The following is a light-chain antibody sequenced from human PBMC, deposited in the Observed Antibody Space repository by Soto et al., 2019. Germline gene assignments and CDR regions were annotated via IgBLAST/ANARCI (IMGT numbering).Light chain of an antibody. CDR3: QQTNTFLPLT. CDR2: GAS. Sequence: DIQMTQSPSSVSASVGDRVTITCRASQGISNWLAWYQQQPGKAPKLLIYGASSLQSGVPSRFSGGGSGTHFTLIISSLQPEDFATYCSQQTNTFLPLTFGGGTKVEI. CDR1: QGISNW. V-gene: IGKV1-12*01. J-gene: IGKJ4*01.